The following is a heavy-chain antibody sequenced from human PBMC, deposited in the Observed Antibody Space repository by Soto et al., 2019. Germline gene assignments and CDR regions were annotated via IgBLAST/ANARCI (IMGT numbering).Heavy chain of an antibody. J-gene: IGHJ4*02. CDR1: GFTFSPYW. V-gene: IGHV3-74*01. CDR2: INYDGSST. D-gene: IGHD3-10*01. CDR3: TRGPRPTSVGTGAY. Sequence: EVQLVESGGGLVQPGGSLRLSCAASGFTFSPYWMHWVRQAPGKGLGWVPRINYDGSSTDYADSVKGRFTISRDNAKNTLYLQMNTLTAEDTAVYYCTRGPRPTSVGTGAYWGQGTLVTVST.